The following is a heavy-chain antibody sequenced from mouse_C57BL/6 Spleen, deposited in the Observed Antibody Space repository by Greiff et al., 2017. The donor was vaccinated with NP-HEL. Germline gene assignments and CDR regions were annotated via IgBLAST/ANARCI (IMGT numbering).Heavy chain of an antibody. D-gene: IGHD1-1*01. CDR3: ARWDYYGSSWFAY. CDR1: GFTFTDYY. V-gene: IGHV7-3*01. J-gene: IGHJ3*01. CDR2: IRNKANGYTT. Sequence: EVMLVESGGGLVQPGGSLSLSCAASGFTFTDYYMSWVRQPPGKALEWLGFIRNKANGYTTEYSASVKGRFTISRDNSQSILYLQMNALRAEDSATYYCARWDYYGSSWFAYWGQGTLVTVSA.